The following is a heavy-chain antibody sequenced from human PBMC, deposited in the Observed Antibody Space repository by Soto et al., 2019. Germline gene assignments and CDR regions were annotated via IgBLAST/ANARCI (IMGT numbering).Heavy chain of an antibody. D-gene: IGHD6-19*01. V-gene: IGHV3-30*18. Sequence: QVQLVESGGGVVQPGRSLRLSCAASGFTFSSYGMHWVRQAPGKGLEWVAVISYDGSNKYYADSVTGRFTISRDNSKNLLYLQMNSLRAEDTAVYYCAKNTVAGTFDYWGQGTLVTVSS. CDR1: GFTFSSYG. CDR3: AKNTVAGTFDY. J-gene: IGHJ4*02. CDR2: ISYDGSNK.